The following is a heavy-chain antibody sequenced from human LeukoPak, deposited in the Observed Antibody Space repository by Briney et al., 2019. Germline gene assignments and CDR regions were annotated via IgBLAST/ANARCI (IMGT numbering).Heavy chain of an antibody. V-gene: IGHV1-46*01. CDR1: GYTFTIYY. D-gene: IGHD5-24*01. J-gene: IGHJ3*02. CDR3: ARVRDGYNDAYDI. CDR2: INTSGGST. Sequence: ASVTVSFTASGYTFTIYYMHWVRQAPGQGLEWMGIINTSGGSTSYAQKFQGRVTMTRDTSTSTVYMELSSLKSEDTAVYYCARVRDGYNDAYDIWGQGTMVTVSS.